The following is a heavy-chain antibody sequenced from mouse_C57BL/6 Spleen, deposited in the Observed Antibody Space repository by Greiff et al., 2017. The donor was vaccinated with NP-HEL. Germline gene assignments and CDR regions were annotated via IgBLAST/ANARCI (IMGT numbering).Heavy chain of an antibody. CDR2: IFPGSGST. J-gene: IGHJ4*01. D-gene: IGHD3-2*02. CDR3: ARWLTLNAMDY. Sequence: VKLMESGPELVKPGASVKISCKASGYIFTDYYINWVKQRPGQGLEWIGWIFPGSGSTYYNEKFKGKATLTVDKSSSTAYMLLSSLTSEDSAVYFCARWLTLNAMDYWGQGTSVTVSS. CDR1: GYIFTDYY. V-gene: IGHV1-75*01.